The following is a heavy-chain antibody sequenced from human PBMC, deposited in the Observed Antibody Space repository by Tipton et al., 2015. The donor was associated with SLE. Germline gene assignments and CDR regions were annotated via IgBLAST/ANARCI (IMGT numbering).Heavy chain of an antibody. J-gene: IGHJ4*02. CDR3: ARADGDVPFDY. Sequence: TLSLTCAVYGGSFSGYYWSWIRQPPGKGLEWIGEINQSGSTNYNPSLKSRVTISVDTSKNQFSLKLSSVTAADTAVYYCARADGDVPFDYWGQGTLVTVSS. D-gene: IGHD4-17*01. CDR2: INQSGST. CDR1: GGSFSGYY. V-gene: IGHV4-34*01.